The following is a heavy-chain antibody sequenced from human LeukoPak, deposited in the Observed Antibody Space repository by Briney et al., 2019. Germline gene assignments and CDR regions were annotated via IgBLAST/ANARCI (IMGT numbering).Heavy chain of an antibody. J-gene: IGHJ5*02. CDR1: GYTFTSYG. Sequence: GASVKVSCKASGYTFTSYGIIWVRQAPGQGLEWMGWISAYNGNTNYAQKLQGRVTMTTDTSTSTAYMELRSLRSDDTAVYYCARVQLDSSGYYYRDNWFDPWGQGTLVTVSS. CDR3: ARVQLDSSGYYYRDNWFDP. CDR2: ISAYNGNT. V-gene: IGHV1-18*01. D-gene: IGHD3-22*01.